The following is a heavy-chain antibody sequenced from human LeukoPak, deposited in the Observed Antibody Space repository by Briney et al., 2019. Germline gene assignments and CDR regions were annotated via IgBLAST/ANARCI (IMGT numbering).Heavy chain of an antibody. CDR1: GGSFSGYF. CDR2: INHSGST. J-gene: IGHJ4*02. D-gene: IGHD5-24*01. Sequence: SETLSLTCAVYGGSFSGYFWSWIRRSPGKGLEWIGEINHSGSTNYNPSLKSRVTISVDASKNQFSLKLSSVTAADTAVYYCARGRGYNSFDYWGQGTLVTVSS. CDR3: ARGRGYNSFDY. V-gene: IGHV4-34*01.